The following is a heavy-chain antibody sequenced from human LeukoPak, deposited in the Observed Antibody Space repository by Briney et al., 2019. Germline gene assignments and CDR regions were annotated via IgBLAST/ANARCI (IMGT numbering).Heavy chain of an antibody. CDR1: GFTFSSYG. Sequence: GGSLRLSCAASGFTFSSYGMHWVRQAPGKGLEWVAIISYDGSKNYYADSVKGRFTISGDNSKNTLYLQMNSLRPEDTAVYYCAKEGAHSSGWPNWFDPWGQGTLVTVSS. D-gene: IGHD6-19*01. CDR3: AKEGAHSSGWPNWFDP. V-gene: IGHV3-30*18. CDR2: ISYDGSKN. J-gene: IGHJ5*02.